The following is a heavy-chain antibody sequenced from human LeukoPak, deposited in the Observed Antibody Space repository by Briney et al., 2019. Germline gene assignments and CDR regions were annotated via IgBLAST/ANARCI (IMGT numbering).Heavy chain of an antibody. CDR3: ARDLSFRLRNYFDY. J-gene: IGHJ4*02. Sequence: PSETLSLTCTVSGGSISSSGYYWGWIRQPPGKGLEWIGSIYHSGSTYYNPSLKSRVTISVDTSKNQFSLKLSSVTAADTAVYYCARDLSFRLRNYFDYWGQGTLVTVSS. CDR1: GGSISSSGYY. CDR2: IYHSGST. D-gene: IGHD4-17*01. V-gene: IGHV4-39*07.